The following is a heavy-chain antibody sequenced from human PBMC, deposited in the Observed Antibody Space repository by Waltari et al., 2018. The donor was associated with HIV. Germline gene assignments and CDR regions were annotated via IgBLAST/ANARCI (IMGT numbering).Heavy chain of an antibody. D-gene: IGHD3-22*01. CDR1: GYTFTSYA. V-gene: IGHV1-3*01. CDR2: ITPFPCNT. J-gene: IGHJ4*02. CDR3: ARDGYYYDSSGYSSYFDY. Sequence: QVQLVQSGAEVKKPGASVKVSCKASGYTFTSYAMHWVRQAPGQRLEWMGWITPFPCNTKYSQKFQCRVTITRDTSASTAYMELSSLRSEDTAVYYCARDGYYYDSSGYSSYFDYWGQGTLVTVSS.